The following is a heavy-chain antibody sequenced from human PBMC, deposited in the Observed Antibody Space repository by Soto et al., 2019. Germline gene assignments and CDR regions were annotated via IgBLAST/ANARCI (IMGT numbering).Heavy chain of an antibody. J-gene: IGHJ5*02. D-gene: IGHD3-22*01. CDR3: ARDPYYDSSGPNWFDP. CDR1: GYTFTSYG. CDR2: ISAYIGNK. V-gene: IGHV1-18*01. Sequence: QVQLVQSGAEVKKPGASVKVSCKASGYTFTSYGISWVRQATGQGLEWMGWISAYIGNKNYTKKLQGRVTMTTDTSTSTAYKELRSLRSDDTAVYYCARDPYYDSSGPNWFDPWGQGTLVTVSS.